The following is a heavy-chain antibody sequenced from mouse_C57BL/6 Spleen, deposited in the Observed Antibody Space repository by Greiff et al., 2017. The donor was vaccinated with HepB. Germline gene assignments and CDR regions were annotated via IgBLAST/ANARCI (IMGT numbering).Heavy chain of an antibody. CDR3: ARELDWYFDV. D-gene: IGHD4-1*01. V-gene: IGHV5-16*01. Sequence: EVKLVESEGGLVQPGSSMKLSCTASGFTFSDYYMAWVRQVPEKGLEWVANINYDGSSTYYLDSLKSRFIISRDNAKNILYLQMSSLKSEDTATYYCARELDWYFDVWGTGTTVTVSS. CDR1: GFTFSDYY. J-gene: IGHJ1*03. CDR2: INYDGSST.